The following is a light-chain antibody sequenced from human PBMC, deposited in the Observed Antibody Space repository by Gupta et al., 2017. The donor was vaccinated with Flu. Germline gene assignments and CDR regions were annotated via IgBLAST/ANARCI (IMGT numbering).Light chain of an antibody. CDR3: QQYTAWALT. Sequence: PGTLSVSPGERVTLSGRASQTVYNNLAWYQQKPGQAPRLLIYDASTRATGIPARFSGGGSGTDFTLTISGLQSEDFAVYYCQQYTAWALTFGGGTKVEIK. V-gene: IGKV3-15*01. CDR1: QTVYNN. CDR2: DAS. J-gene: IGKJ4*01.